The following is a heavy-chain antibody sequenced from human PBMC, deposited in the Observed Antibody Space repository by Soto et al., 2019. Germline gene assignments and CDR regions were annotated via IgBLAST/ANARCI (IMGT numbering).Heavy chain of an antibody. CDR2: IYPGDSDT. Sequence: GESLKISCKGSGYSFTSYWIDWVRQMPGKGLEWMGIIYPGDSDTRYSPSFQGQVTISADKSISTAYLQWSSLKASDTAMYYCARNGYYYGSGGDNWIDPWGQGIRVSVAS. J-gene: IGHJ5*02. CDR1: GYSFTSYW. V-gene: IGHV5-51*01. D-gene: IGHD3-10*01. CDR3: ARNGYYYGSGGDNWIDP.